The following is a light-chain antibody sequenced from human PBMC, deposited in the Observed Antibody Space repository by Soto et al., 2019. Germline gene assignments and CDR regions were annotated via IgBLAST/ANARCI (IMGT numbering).Light chain of an antibody. J-gene: IGLJ2*01. CDR2: EVS. CDR3: SSYADRHNVL. Sequence: QSALTQPPSASGSPGQSVTISCTGTSSDVGGYKYVSWYQQHPGKAPKLMIYEVSKRPSGVPDRFSGSKSGNTASLTVSGLQAEDEADYYCSSYADRHNVLFSGGTKLTVL. V-gene: IGLV2-8*01. CDR1: SSDVGGYKY.